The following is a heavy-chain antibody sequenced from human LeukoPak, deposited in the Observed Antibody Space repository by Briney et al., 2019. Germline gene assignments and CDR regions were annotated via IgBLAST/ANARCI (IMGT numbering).Heavy chain of an antibody. J-gene: IGHJ4*02. CDR2: KSYDGSNK. CDR3: GRDWYYYGPGSSYYFDY. V-gene: IGHV3-30*16. D-gene: IGHD3-10*01. Sequence: SERLSCAASVCTFSRYDMQWVPEAPGKGLEWVAVKSYDGSNKYYADSVKGRFHIYRDNYKNTLHLQMNSQRAEDTAVYHCGRDWYYYGPGSSYYFDYWGQGTLVTVSS. CDR1: VCTFSRYD.